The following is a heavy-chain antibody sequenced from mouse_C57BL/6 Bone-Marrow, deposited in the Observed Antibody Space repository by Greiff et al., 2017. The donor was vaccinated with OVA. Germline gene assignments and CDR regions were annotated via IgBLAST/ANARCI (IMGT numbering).Heavy chain of an antibody. CDR3: ARPRHYYGSSPSYAMDY. CDR2: IHPNSGST. V-gene: IGHV1-64*01. D-gene: IGHD1-1*01. CDR1: GYTFTSYW. Sequence: QVQLQQSGAELVKPGASVKLSCKASGYTFTSYWMHWVKQRPGQGLEWIGMIHPNSGSTNYNEKFKSKATLTVDKSSSTAYMQLSSLTSEDSAVYYCARPRHYYGSSPSYAMDYWGQGTSVTVSS. J-gene: IGHJ4*01.